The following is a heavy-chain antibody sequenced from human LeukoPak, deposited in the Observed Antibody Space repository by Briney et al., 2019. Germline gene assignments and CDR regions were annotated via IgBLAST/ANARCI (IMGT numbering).Heavy chain of an antibody. J-gene: IGHJ4*02. V-gene: IGHV3-9*01. Sequence: PGGSLRLSCAASGFTFDDYVMHWVRQPPGKGVEWVSGISWNSGSIAYSDSVKGRFTISRDNAKNSLYLQMNSLRAEDTALYYCAKDSRYSSGWASFDYWGQGTQVTVSS. CDR3: AKDSRYSSGWASFDY. CDR2: ISWNSGSI. CDR1: GFTFDDYV. D-gene: IGHD6-19*01.